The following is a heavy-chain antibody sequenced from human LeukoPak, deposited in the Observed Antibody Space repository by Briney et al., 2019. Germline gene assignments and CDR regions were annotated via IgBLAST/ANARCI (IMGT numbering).Heavy chain of an antibody. V-gene: IGHV4-34*01. CDR2: INHSGST. D-gene: IGHD2-2*01. J-gene: IGHJ5*02. CDR1: GGSFSGYY. Sequence: SETLSLTCAVYGGSFSGYYWSWIRQPPGKGLEWIGEINHSGSTNYNPSLKSRVTISVDTSKNQFSLKLSSVTAADTAVYYCARVGEYQQLRRGWFDPWGQGTPVTVSS. CDR3: ARVGEYQQLRRGWFDP.